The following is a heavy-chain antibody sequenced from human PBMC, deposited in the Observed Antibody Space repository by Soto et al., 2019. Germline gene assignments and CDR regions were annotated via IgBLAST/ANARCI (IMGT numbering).Heavy chain of an antibody. CDR3: AKLVIGYCSGTTCDDY. CDR1: GFTFSYG. J-gene: IGHJ4*02. Sequence: VQLLESGGGLIQPGGSLRLSCAASGFTFSYGIHWLRQAPGKGLEWVAYISYASSNKFYGDSVKGRFTISRDNSKNTQFLQMNSLRAEDTAVYYCAKLVIGYCSGTTCDDYWGQGTLVAVSS. CDR2: ISYASSNK. V-gene: IGHV3-30*18. D-gene: IGHD2-15*01.